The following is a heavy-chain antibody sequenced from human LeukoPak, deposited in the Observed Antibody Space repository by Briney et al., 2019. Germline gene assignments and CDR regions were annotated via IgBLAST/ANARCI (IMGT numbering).Heavy chain of an antibody. CDR1: GGSISSGGYS. V-gene: IGHV4-30-2*01. J-gene: IGHJ4*02. D-gene: IGHD3-16*01. CDR2: IYHSGST. CDR3: ARHLGEVDLEFDY. Sequence: SQTLSLTCAVSGGSISSGGYSWSWIRQPPGKGLEWIGYIYHSGSTYYNPSLKSRVTISVDTSKNQFSLKLSSVTAADTAVYYCARHLGEVDLEFDYWGQGTLVTVSS.